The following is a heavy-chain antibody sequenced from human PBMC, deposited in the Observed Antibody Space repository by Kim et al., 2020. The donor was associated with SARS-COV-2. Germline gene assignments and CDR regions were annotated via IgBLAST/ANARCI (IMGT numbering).Heavy chain of an antibody. J-gene: IGHJ6*02. D-gene: IGHD6-19*01. V-gene: IGHV4-59*01. Sequence: SETLSLTCTVSGGSISSYYWSWIRQPPVKGLECIGYIYYSGSTNYNPSLKSRVTISVDTSKNQFSLKLSSVTAADTAVYYCARVIAVAGTIRYYYGMDVWGQGTTVTVSS. CDR2: IYYSGST. CDR3: ARVIAVAGTIRYYYGMDV. CDR1: GGSISSYY.